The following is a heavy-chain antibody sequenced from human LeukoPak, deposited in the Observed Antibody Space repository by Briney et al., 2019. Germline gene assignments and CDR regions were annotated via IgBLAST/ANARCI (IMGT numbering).Heavy chain of an antibody. CDR2: ISWDGGSK. CDR3: ARDGSSSWYRYFDL. J-gene: IGHJ2*01. CDR1: GFTFGDYA. V-gene: IGHV3-43*02. Sequence: GGSLRLSCAASGFTFGDYAMHWVRQAPGKGLEWVSLISWDGGSKYYADSVKGRFTISRDNSKNSLYLQMNSLRTEATDLSYCARDGSSSWYRYFDLWGRGTLVTVSS. D-gene: IGHD6-13*01.